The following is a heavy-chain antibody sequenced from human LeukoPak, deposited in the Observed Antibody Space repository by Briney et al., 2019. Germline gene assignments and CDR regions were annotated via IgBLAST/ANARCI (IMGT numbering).Heavy chain of an antibody. V-gene: IGHV5-10-1*01. D-gene: IGHD5-18*01. CDR1: GYSLTSYW. Sequence: GESLKISCKGSGYSLTSYWISWVRQMPGKGLEWMGRIDPSDSYTNYSPSFQGHVTISADKSISTAYLQRSSLKASDTAMYYCARLVVGTAMVPAFDYWGQGTLVTVSS. J-gene: IGHJ4*02. CDR3: ARLVVGTAMVPAFDY. CDR2: IDPSDSYT.